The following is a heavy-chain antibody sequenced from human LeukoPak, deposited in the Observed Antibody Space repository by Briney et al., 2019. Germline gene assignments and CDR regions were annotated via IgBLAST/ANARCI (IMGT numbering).Heavy chain of an antibody. D-gene: IGHD3-16*01. Sequence: SETLPLTCAVYGGSFSGYYWSWIRQPPGKGLEWIGEINHSGSTNYNPSLKSRVTISVDTSKNQFSLKLSSVTAADTAVYYCARGGRAARRLPFDYWGQGTLVTVSS. CDR2: INHSGST. CDR1: GGSFSGYY. CDR3: ARGGRAARRLPFDY. J-gene: IGHJ4*02. V-gene: IGHV4-34*01.